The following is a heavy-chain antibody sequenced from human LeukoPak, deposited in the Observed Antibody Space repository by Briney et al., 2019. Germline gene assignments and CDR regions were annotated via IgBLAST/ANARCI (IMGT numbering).Heavy chain of an antibody. V-gene: IGHV1-24*01. D-gene: IGHD3-16*01. Sequence: ASVKVSCKVSGHTLTELSIHWVRQAPGKGLEWLGGFDIEDEKRWYERKFRGRVTVTEDTSIDTAYMELSGLTSDDTAVYFCTTEYMTSAWRWGYWGQGTLVVVSS. J-gene: IGHJ4*02. CDR3: TTEYMTSAWRWGY. CDR1: GHTLTELS. CDR2: FDIEDEKR.